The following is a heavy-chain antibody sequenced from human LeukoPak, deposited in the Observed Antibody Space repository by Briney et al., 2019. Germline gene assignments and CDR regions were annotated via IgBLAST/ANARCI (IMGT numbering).Heavy chain of an antibody. J-gene: IGHJ5*02. CDR2: IYTSGST. D-gene: IGHD6-13*01. V-gene: IGHV4-4*07. CDR1: GGSISSYY. Sequence: SETLSLTCTVSGGSISSYYWSWIRQPAGKGLEWIGRIYTSGSTNYNPSLKSRVTMSVDTSKNQFSLKLSSVTAADTAVYYCARGAGPYDSSSSTAGWFDPWGQGTLVTVSS. CDR3: ARGAGPYDSSSSTAGWFDP.